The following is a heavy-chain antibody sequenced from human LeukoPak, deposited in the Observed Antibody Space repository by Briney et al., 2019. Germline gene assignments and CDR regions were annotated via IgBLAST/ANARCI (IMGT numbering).Heavy chain of an antibody. CDR1: GASINSHF. Sequence: SETLSLTCTVSGASINSHFWSSIRQPPGKGLEWVGSIYYTGSSNYNPSLECRVTISVDTSKNQFSLKLSSVTAADTAVYYCARGRYYFDYWGQGTLVTVSS. V-gene: IGHV4-59*08. CDR3: ARGRYYFDY. CDR2: IYYTGSS. J-gene: IGHJ4*02.